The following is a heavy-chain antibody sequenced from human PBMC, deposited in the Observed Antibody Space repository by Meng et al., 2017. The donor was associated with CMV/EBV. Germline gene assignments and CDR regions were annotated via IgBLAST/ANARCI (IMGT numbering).Heavy chain of an antibody. CDR3: ARDGIAARRSYYYYGMDV. V-gene: IGHV1-69*05. J-gene: IGHJ6*02. CDR1: GGTFSSYA. D-gene: IGHD6-6*01. CDR2: IIPIFGTA. Sequence: KISCKASGGTFSSYAISWVRQAPGQGLEWMGGIIPIFGTANYAQKFQGRVTITTDESTSTAYMELSSLRSEDTAVYYCARDGIAARRSYYYYGMDVWGQGTTVTVSS.